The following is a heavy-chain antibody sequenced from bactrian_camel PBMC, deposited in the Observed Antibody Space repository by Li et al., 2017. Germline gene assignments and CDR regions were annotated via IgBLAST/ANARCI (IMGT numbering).Heavy chain of an antibody. Sequence: VQLVESGGGLVQPGESLRLSCVASGITFSRHDMSWVRQAPGKGLEWVSTINSGGDTTYYADPLKGRFTISRDNARNTVYLQMSSLKSEDTAVYYCVRDIGVGYVLPDNYWGQGTQVTVS. V-gene: IGHV3S40*01. J-gene: IGHJ4*01. CDR2: INSGGDTT. CDR1: GITFSRHD. CDR3: VRDIGVGYVLPDNY. D-gene: IGHD5*01.